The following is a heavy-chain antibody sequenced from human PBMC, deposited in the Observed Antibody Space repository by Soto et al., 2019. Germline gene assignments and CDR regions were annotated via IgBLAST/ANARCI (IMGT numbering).Heavy chain of an antibody. Sequence: GASLRLSCAASGFTFSSYWMSWVRQAPGKGLEWVANIKQDGSEKDYVDSVKGRFTISKDNAKNSLSLQLGSLRADDTAVYYCAREMHLGSGWGDIDIWGRGTMVTVSS. D-gene: IGHD6-19*01. CDR3: AREMHLGSGWGDIDI. J-gene: IGHJ4*02. V-gene: IGHV3-7*03. CDR1: GFTFSSYW. CDR2: IKQDGSEK.